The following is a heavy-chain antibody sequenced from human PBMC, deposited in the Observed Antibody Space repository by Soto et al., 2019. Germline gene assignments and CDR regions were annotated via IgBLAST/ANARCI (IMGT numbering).Heavy chain of an antibody. V-gene: IGHV3-30*19. CDR3: ARWGTTGGLDV. CDR2: TSYDGSDK. Sequence: QVQLVESGGGVVQSGTSLRVSCVGSGFTFRSYVMHWVRQAPGKGLEWVALTSYDGSDKYYDDSVRGRFTISRDNSRNTVDLQMDSLRLEDTALYYCARWGTTGGLDVWGQGTLVSVSS. D-gene: IGHD3-16*01. J-gene: IGHJ1*01. CDR1: GFTFRSYV.